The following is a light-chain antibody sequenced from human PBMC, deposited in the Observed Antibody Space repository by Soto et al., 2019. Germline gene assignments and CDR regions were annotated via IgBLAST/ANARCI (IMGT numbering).Light chain of an antibody. Sequence: DIQMTQSPSTLSASVGDRVTITCRASQSISSWLAWYQHKPGKAPKLLIYKASSLESGVPSRFSGSGSGTEFTLTISSLQPDDFATYYCQQYNSISGTFGQGTKVDIK. CDR1: QSISSW. J-gene: IGKJ1*01. CDR3: QQYNSISGT. CDR2: KAS. V-gene: IGKV1-5*03.